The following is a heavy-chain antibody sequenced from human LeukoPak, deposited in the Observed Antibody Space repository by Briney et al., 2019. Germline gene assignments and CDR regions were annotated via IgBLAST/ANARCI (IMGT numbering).Heavy chain of an antibody. J-gene: IGHJ4*02. Sequence: ASVKVSCKVSGYTFTDYYMHWVQQAPGKGLEWMGLVDPEDGETIYAEKFQGRVTITADTSTDTAYMELSSLRSEDTAAYYCATVPRDEEGYCSSTSCYTWGQGTLVTVSS. CDR2: VDPEDGET. V-gene: IGHV1-69-2*01. CDR3: ATVPRDEEGYCSSTSCYT. D-gene: IGHD2-2*02. CDR1: GYTFTDYY.